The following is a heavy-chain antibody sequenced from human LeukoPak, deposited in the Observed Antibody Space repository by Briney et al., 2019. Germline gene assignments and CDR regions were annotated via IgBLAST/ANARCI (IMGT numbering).Heavy chain of an antibody. CDR2: MFYSGST. Sequence: SETLSLTCTVSGDSITSGNYLWGWIRQPPGKELEWIASMFYSGSTFYNPSLKSRLTISIDTSKNQFSLKLSSVTAADTAVYYCARPGDYYYMDVWGKGTTVTVSS. CDR1: GDSITSGNYL. J-gene: IGHJ6*03. D-gene: IGHD3-10*01. CDR3: ARPGDYYYMDV. V-gene: IGHV4-39*01.